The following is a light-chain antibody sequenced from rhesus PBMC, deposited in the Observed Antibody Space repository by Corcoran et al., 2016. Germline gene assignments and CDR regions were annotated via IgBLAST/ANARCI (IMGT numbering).Light chain of an antibody. V-gene: IGKV1-74*01. CDR3: QHGYGTPRT. CDR1: ENVNNS. Sequence: DIQMTQSPSSLSASVGDRVTITCRASENVNNSLNWYQQKPGKAPKLLIYKASTLKSGVPLRFSGSGAGTDYTFTISSLQPEDVATYYCQHGYGTPRTFGQGTKVEIK. J-gene: IGKJ1*01. CDR2: KAS.